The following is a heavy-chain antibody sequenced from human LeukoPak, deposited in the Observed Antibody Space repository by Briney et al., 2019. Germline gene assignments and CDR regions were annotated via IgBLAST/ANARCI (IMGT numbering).Heavy chain of an antibody. CDR2: IGTGGDT. J-gene: IGHJ4*02. CDR1: GFTFSSYD. CDR3: ARGYYDSSGFHYFDY. Sequence: PGGSLLLSCAASGFTFSSYDMHGVRPATGKGVEGVSAIGTGGDTYYPGSVKGRFTISRENDKNSLYLQMNRLRAGDRAVYYCARGYYDSSGFHYFDYWGQGTLVTVSS. V-gene: IGHV3-13*01. D-gene: IGHD3-22*01.